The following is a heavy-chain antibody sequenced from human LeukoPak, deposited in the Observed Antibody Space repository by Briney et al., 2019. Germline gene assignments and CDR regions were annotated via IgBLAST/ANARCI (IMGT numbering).Heavy chain of an antibody. D-gene: IGHD6-13*01. CDR1: GGSFSGYY. V-gene: IGHV4-34*01. CDR3: AGRIAAAGTGVDY. Sequence: PSETLPLTCAVYGGSFSGYYWSWIRQPPGKGLEWIGEINHSGSTNYNPSLKSRVTISVDTSKNQFSLKLSSVTAADTAVYYCAGRIAAAGTGVDYWGQGTLVTVSS. J-gene: IGHJ4*02. CDR2: INHSGST.